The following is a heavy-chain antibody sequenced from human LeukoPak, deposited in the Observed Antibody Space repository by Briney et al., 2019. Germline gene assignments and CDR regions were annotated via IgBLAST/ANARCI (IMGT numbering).Heavy chain of an antibody. CDR3: AKPRADIPATVFDS. V-gene: IGHV3-48*01. D-gene: IGHD2-2*02. CDR2: INRGGDNI. J-gene: IGHJ4*02. Sequence: GGSLRLSCSASGFTFSSYSMNWVRQAPGKGLEWLAYINRGGDNIWYADSVKGRFTISSDPSKNTLFLQMHSLRADDTAVYYCAKPRADIPATVFDSWGQGALVTVSS. CDR1: GFTFSSYS.